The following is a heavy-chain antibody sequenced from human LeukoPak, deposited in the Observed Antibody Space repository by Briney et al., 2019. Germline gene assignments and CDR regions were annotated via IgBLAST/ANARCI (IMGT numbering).Heavy chain of an antibody. Sequence: GASVKVSCKASGYTFTSYAISWVRQAPGQGLEWMGGIIPIFGTANYAQKFQGRVTITADKSTSTAYMELSRLRSDDTAVYYCARDMDSGPDFFDYWGLGTLVTVSS. CDR2: IIPIFGTA. V-gene: IGHV1-69*06. J-gene: IGHJ4*02. D-gene: IGHD1-26*01. CDR3: ARDMDSGPDFFDY. CDR1: GYTFTSYA.